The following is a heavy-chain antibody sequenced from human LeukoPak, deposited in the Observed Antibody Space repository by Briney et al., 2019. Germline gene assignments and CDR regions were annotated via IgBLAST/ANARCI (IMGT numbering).Heavy chain of an antibody. CDR1: GFTFSSSW. V-gene: IGHV3-74*01. D-gene: IGHD2-21*01. CDR2: INSDGSST. CDR3: ARDYSYAMNV. J-gene: IGHJ6*04. Sequence: GGSLRLSCAAPGFTFSSSWMHWVRQAPGKGLLWVSHINSDGSSTTYADSVKGRFTISRDNAKNTLYLQMHSLRAEDTAVYFCARDYSYAMNVWGKGTTVTVSS.